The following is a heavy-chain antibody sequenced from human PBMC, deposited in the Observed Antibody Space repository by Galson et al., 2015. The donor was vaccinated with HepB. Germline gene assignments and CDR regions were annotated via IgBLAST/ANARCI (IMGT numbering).Heavy chain of an antibody. CDR3: ARDRDSSSWYVVDY. D-gene: IGHD6-13*01. J-gene: IGHJ4*02. V-gene: IGHV1-2*06. Sequence: SVKVSCKASGYTFTGYYIHWVRQAPGQGLEWMGRINPNNGDTNYAQKFQGRVTMTRDTSISTAYMELSRLRSDDTAVYYCARDRDSSSWYVVDYWGQGTLVTVSS. CDR2: INPNNGDT. CDR1: GYTFTGYY.